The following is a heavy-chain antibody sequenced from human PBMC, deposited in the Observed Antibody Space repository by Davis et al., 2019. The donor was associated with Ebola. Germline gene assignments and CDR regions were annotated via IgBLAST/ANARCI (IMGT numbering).Heavy chain of an antibody. J-gene: IGHJ4*02. CDR2: IHHSGST. Sequence: MPGGSLRLSCGVYGGSLSGYYWSWIRQPPGKGLERIGEIHHSGSTNYNPSLKSRVTISVDTSKNQFSLKLSSVTAADTAVYYCARALRGYNYGFNYWGQGTLVTVSS. D-gene: IGHD5-18*01. V-gene: IGHV4-34*01. CDR1: GGSLSGYY. CDR3: ARALRGYNYGFNY.